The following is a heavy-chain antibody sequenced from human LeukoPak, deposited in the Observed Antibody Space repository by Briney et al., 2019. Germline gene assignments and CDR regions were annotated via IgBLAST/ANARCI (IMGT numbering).Heavy chain of an antibody. CDR3: ARAPYSSSTRFDP. Sequence: GSLRLSCAASGFTFSSYAMSWVRQPPGKGLEWIGYIYYSGSTNYNPSLKSRVTISVDTSKNQFSLKLSSVTAADTAVYYCARAPYSSSTRFDPWGQGTLVTVSS. J-gene: IGHJ5*02. D-gene: IGHD6-6*01. V-gene: IGHV4-59*01. CDR2: IYYSGST. CDR1: GFTFSSYA.